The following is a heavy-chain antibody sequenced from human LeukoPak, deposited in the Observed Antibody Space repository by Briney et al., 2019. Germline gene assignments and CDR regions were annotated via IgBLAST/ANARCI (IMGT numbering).Heavy chain of an antibody. J-gene: IGHJ2*01. Sequence: GGSLRLSCAASGFTFSRYTIHWVRQAPGKGLEWVAVISYDGNNKDYADSVKGGFTTSRENSKNTLYLQMNSLRDEDTAVYCCARDPRGYSYGYWYFDLWGRGTLVTVSS. CDR2: ISYDGNNK. CDR1: GFTFSRYT. CDR3: ARDPRGYSYGYWYFDL. V-gene: IGHV3-30-3*01. D-gene: IGHD5-18*01.